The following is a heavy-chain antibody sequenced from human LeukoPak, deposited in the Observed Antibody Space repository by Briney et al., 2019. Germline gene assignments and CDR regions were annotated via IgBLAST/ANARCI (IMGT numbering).Heavy chain of an antibody. CDR2: INPNSGGT. CDR1: GYTFTGYY. D-gene: IGHD2-8*02. J-gene: IGHJ4*02. Sequence: GASVKVSCKASGYTFTGYYMHWVRQAPGQGLEWMGWINPNSGGTNYAQKFQGRVTMTRDTSISTAYMELSRLRSDDTAVYYCAKGFLGACTGATCYYFDSWGQGTLVTVSS. V-gene: IGHV1-2*02. CDR3: AKGFLGACTGATCYYFDS.